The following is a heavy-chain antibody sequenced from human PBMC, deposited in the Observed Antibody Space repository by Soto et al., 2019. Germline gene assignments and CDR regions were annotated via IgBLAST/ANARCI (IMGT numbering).Heavy chain of an antibody. CDR2: IYYSGRT. V-gene: IGHV4-31*03. D-gene: IGHD4-17*01. J-gene: IGHJ4*02. Sequence: QVQLQESGPGLVKPSQTLSLTCTVSGGSISSGGYYWSWIRQHPGKGLEWIGYIYYSGRTYYIPSLKSRVTISVVTSKNQFSLKLSSVTAADTAVYYCARKATVTTCVDYWGQGNLVTVSS. CDR3: ARKATVTTCVDY. CDR1: GGSISSGGYY.